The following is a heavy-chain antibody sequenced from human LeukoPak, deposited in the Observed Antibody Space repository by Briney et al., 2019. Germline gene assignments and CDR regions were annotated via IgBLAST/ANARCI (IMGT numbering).Heavy chain of an antibody. D-gene: IGHD3-22*01. Sequence: SETLSLTCTVSGYSVSSGYFWGWIRQPPGKRLEWIGNMYHTGTTYYNPSLKSRVTITIDTSKNQFSLKLRSVTAADTAVYYCARASYSYDINGWVPFDYWGQGTLVTVSS. V-gene: IGHV4-38-2*02. J-gene: IGHJ4*02. CDR2: MYHTGTT. CDR3: ARASYSYDINGWVPFDY. CDR1: GYSVSSGYF.